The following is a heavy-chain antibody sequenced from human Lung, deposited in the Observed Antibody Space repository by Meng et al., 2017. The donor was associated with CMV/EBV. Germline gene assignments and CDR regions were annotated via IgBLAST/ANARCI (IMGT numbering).Heavy chain of an antibody. CDR3: AREGGASWFDY. J-gene: IGHJ4*02. CDR2: IYYNGNT. Sequence: SETLSLXCTVSGGSISSSSYYWGWIRQPPGKGLEWIGSIYYNGNTYYNPSLKSRITISIDTSKNEFSLKVNSVTAADTAVYYCAREGGASWFDYWGQGTVVTVSS. D-gene: IGHD3-16*01. V-gene: IGHV4-39*07. CDR1: GGSISSSSYY.